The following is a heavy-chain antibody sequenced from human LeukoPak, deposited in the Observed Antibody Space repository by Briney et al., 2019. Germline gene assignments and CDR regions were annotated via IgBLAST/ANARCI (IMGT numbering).Heavy chain of an antibody. CDR2: IYYSGST. CDR3: ARVLARADFWSGYHYYYYYMDV. D-gene: IGHD3-3*01. V-gene: IGHV4-39*07. Sequence: SETLSLTCTVSGGSISSSSYYWGWIRQPPGKGLEWIGSIYYSGSTYYNPSLKSRVTISVDTSKNQFSLKLSSATAADTAVYYCARVLARADFWSGYHYYYYYMDVWGKGTTVTVSS. J-gene: IGHJ6*03. CDR1: GGSISSSSYY.